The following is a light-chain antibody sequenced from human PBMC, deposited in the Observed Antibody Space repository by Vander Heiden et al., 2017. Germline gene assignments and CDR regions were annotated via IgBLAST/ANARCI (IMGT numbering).Light chain of an antibody. CDR1: KLGDKY. J-gene: IGLJ2*01. CDR3: QAWDSSTPVV. Sequence: SYELTQPPSVSVSPGQTASITCPGDKLGDKYACWYQQKPGPSPVLVIYQDSKRPSGIPERFSGSNSGNTATLTISGTQAMDEADYYCQAWDSSTPVVFGGGTKLTVL. V-gene: IGLV3-1*01. CDR2: QDS.